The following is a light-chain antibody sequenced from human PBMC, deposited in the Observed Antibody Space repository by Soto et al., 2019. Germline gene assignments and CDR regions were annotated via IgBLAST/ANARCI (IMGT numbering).Light chain of an antibody. CDR3: CSYAGSYTHYV. J-gene: IGLJ1*01. Sequence: QSALTQPRSVSGSPGQSVTISSTGTSSDVGSYNYVSWYQQHPGKAPKLMIYDVSKRPSGVPDRFSGSKSGNTASLTISGLQAEDEADYYCCSYAGSYTHYVFGTGTKLTVL. CDR2: DVS. V-gene: IGLV2-11*01. CDR1: SSDVGSYNY.